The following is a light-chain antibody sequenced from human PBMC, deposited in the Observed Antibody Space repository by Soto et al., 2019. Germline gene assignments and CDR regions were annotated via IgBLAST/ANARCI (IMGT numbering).Light chain of an antibody. CDR3: QPSLSRVT. V-gene: IGKV4-1*01. J-gene: IGKJ4*01. CDR1: QSVLYSSNNKNY. Sequence: DIVMTQSPDSLAVSLGERATLNCKSSQSVLYSSNNKNYLAWFQQKTGQPPKMLIYWASTRESGVPDRFSGSVSVTDFTLTISSLPAEDVAVYYCQPSLSRVTFGGGTKVEIK. CDR2: WAS.